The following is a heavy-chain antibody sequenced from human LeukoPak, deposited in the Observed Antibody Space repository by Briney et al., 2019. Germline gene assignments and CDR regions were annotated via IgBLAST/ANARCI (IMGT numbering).Heavy chain of an antibody. CDR2: ISWNSGSI. V-gene: IGHV3-9*01. CDR1: GFTFDDYA. CDR3: AKDRMSYYYYGMDV. J-gene: IGHJ6*02. Sequence: PGGSLRLSCAASGFTFDDYAMHWVRQAPGKGLEWVSGISWNSGSIGYADSVKGRFTISRDNAKNSLYLQMNSLRAEDTALYYCAKDRMSYYYYGMDVWGQGTTVTVSS.